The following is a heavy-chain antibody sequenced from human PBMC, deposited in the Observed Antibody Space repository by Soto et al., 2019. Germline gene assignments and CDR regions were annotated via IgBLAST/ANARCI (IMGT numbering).Heavy chain of an antibody. D-gene: IGHD1-26*01. CDR3: ARDSSYSGSYDVGGAFDI. V-gene: IGHV1-69*13. J-gene: IGHJ3*02. Sequence: SVKVSCKAPGGTFSSYAISWVRQAPGQGLEWMGGIIPIFGTANYAQKFQGRVTITADESTSTAYMELSSLRSEDTAVYYCARDSSYSGSYDVGGAFDIWGQGTMVTVSS. CDR2: IIPIFGTA. CDR1: GGTFSSYA.